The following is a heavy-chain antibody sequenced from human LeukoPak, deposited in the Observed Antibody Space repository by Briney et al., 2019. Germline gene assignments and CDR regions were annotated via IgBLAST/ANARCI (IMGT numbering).Heavy chain of an antibody. V-gene: IGHV3-74*01. CDR2: INSDGSST. D-gene: IGHD5-18*01. Sequence: GGSLRLSCAASGFTFSSYWMHWVRQAPGKGLVWVSRINSDGSSTSYADSVKGRFTISRDNAKNTLYLQMNSLRAGDTAVYYCARVWERGYSYGYGNFFYYYYYGMDVWGQGTTVTVSS. CDR3: ARVWERGYSYGYGNFFYYYYYGMDV. CDR1: GFTFSSYW. J-gene: IGHJ6*02.